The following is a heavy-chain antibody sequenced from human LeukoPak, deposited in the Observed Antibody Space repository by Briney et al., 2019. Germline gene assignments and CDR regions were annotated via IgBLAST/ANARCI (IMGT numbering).Heavy chain of an antibody. Sequence: GGSLRLSCAASGFTFSSYSMNWVRQAPGKGLEWVSSISSSSSYIYYADSVKGRFTISRDNAMNSLYLQMNSLRAEDTAVYYCARDRGSYDRGSYYYYGMDVWGQGTTVTVSS. J-gene: IGHJ6*02. CDR3: ARDRGSYDRGSYYYYGMDV. CDR2: ISSSSSYI. V-gene: IGHV3-21*01. CDR1: GFTFSSYS. D-gene: IGHD1-26*01.